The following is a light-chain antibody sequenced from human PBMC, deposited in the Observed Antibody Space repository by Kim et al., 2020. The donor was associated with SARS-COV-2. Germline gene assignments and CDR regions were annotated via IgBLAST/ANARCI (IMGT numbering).Light chain of an antibody. CDR1: QSVLYSSNHKNY. Sequence: DIVMTQSPDSLAMSLGERATINCKSSQSVLYSSNHKNYLAWYQQKPGQPPKLLIYWASTRESGVPDRFSGSGSGTDFTLTISSLQAEDVAVYYCQQYYSTPPTFGQGTKVDIK. V-gene: IGKV4-1*01. CDR2: WAS. CDR3: QQYYSTPPT. J-gene: IGKJ1*01.